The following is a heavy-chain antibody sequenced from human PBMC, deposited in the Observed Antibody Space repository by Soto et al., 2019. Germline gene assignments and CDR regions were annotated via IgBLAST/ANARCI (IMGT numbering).Heavy chain of an antibody. J-gene: IGHJ6*02. CDR2: IYYSGST. Sequence: PSETLSLTCTVSGGSISSGGYYWSWIRQHPGKGLEWTGYIYYSGSTYYNPSLKSRVTISVDTSKNQFSLKLSSVTAADTAVYYCARRADFWSGYYTDYYYGMDVWGQGTTVTVSS. CDR3: ARRADFWSGYYTDYYYGMDV. V-gene: IGHV4-31*03. CDR1: GGSISSGGYY. D-gene: IGHD3-3*01.